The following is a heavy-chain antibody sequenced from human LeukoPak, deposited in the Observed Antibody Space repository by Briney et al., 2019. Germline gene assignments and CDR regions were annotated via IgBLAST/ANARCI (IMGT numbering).Heavy chain of an antibody. V-gene: IGHV1-24*01. Sequence: ASVKVSCKVSGYTPSELSMHWVRQAHGKGLEWMGSFDPENGETLYAPDLQGRVSLTEDTSAATAYMELISLRSEDTAVYYCTRSAVVLPYYFDYWGQGTLVTVSS. CDR2: FDPENGET. CDR1: GYTPSELS. D-gene: IGHD3-22*01. J-gene: IGHJ4*02. CDR3: TRSAVVLPYYFDY.